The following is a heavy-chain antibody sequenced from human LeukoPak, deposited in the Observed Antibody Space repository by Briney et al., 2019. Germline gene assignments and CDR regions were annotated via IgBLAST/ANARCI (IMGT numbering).Heavy chain of an antibody. V-gene: IGHV3-66*01. J-gene: IGHJ4*02. CDR1: GLTVRSNY. D-gene: IGHD3-3*01. Sequence: AGESLRLSCAASGLTVRSNYVSWVRQAPGKGLEWVSVIYSGGSTYYADSVKGRFTISRDNSKNTLYLQMNSLRAEDTAVYYCASSLEGNFWSGYHFWGQGTLVTVSS. CDR2: IYSGGST. CDR3: ASSLEGNFWSGYHF.